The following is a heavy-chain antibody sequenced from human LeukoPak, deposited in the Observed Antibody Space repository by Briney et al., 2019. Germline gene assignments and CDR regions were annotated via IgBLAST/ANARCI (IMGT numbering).Heavy chain of an antibody. V-gene: IGHV3-30-3*01. CDR2: ISYDGSNK. CDR1: GFTFSSYA. Sequence: PGGSLRLSCAASGFTFSSYAMHWVRQAPGKGLEWVAVISYDGSNKYYADSVKGRFTISRGNSKNTLYLQMNSLRAEDTAVYYCASHLDYWGQGTLVTVSS. J-gene: IGHJ4*02. CDR3: ASHLDY.